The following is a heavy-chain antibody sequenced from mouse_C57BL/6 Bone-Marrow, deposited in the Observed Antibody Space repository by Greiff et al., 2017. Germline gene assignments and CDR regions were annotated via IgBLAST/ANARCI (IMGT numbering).Heavy chain of an antibody. D-gene: IGHD2-2*01. CDR2: IDPSDSYT. J-gene: IGHJ3*01. Sequence: VQLQQPGAELVKPGASVKLSCKASGYTFTSYWMQWVKQRPGQGLEWIGEIDPSDSYTNYNQKFKGKATLTVDTSSSTAYMQVSSLTSGDSAVYYCASGLRRRGAWFAYWGQETLVTVSA. CDR1: GYTFTSYW. CDR3: ASGLRRRGAWFAY. V-gene: IGHV1-50*01.